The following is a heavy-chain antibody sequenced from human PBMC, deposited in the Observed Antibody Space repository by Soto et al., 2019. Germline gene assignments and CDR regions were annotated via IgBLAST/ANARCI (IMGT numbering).Heavy chain of an antibody. CDR1: GGTFSSYA. J-gene: IGHJ4*02. V-gene: IGHV1-69*01. CDR2: IIPIFGTA. D-gene: IGHD2-15*01. Sequence: QVQLVQSGAEGKKPGSSVKVSCKASGGTFSSYAISWVRQAPGQGLEWMGGIIPIFGTANYAQKFQGRVTITADESTSTAYMELSRMRSEDTAVYYCAGLTTGYCSGGSCSDYGGQGTMVTVSS. CDR3: AGLTTGYCSGGSCSDY.